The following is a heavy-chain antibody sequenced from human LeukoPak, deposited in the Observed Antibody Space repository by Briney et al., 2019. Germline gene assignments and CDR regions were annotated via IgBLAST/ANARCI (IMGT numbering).Heavy chain of an antibody. CDR2: INTNTGNP. D-gene: IGHD3-10*01. V-gene: IGHV7-4-1*02. J-gene: IGHJ5*02. CDR3: ARGAIWFGADTDDGWFDP. CDR1: GYTFTSYA. Sequence: ASVKVSCKASGYTFTSYAMNWVRQAPGQGLEWMGWINTNTGNPTYAQGFTGRFVFSLDTSVSTAYLQISSLKAEDTAVYYCARGAIWFGADTDDGWFDPWGQGTLVTVSS.